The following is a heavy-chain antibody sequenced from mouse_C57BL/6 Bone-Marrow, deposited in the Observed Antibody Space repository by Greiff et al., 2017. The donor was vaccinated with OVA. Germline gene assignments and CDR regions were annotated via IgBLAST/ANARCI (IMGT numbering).Heavy chain of an antibody. V-gene: IGHV1-64*01. Sequence: QVQLQQPGAELVKPGASVKLSCQASGYTFTSYWMHWVKQRPGQGLEWIGMIHPNSGSTNYNEKFKSKATLTVDKSSSTAYMQLSSLTSEDSAVYYCARRGYYGNYRIAYWGQGTLVTVSA. CDR2: IHPNSGST. CDR3: ARRGYYGNYRIAY. D-gene: IGHD2-1*01. CDR1: GYTFTSYW. J-gene: IGHJ3*01.